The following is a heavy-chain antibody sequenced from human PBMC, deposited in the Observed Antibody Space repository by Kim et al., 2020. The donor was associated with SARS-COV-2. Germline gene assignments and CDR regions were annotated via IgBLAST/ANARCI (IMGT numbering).Heavy chain of an antibody. Sequence: SETLSLTCTVSGGSLSGSGYYWSWFRQLPGKGLEWIGYIYYRGSTYYSPSLKSRLTISVDTSKNQFFLNLSSVTAADTAVYYCARDYDSRGYYDTWGQG. D-gene: IGHD3-22*01. CDR3: ARDYDSRGYYDT. V-gene: IGHV4-31*03. J-gene: IGHJ5*02. CDR2: IYYRGST. CDR1: GGSLSGSGYY.